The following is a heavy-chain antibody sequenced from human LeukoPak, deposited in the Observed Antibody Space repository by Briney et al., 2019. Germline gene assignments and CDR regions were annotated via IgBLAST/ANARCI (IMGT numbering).Heavy chain of an antibody. CDR3: AKDNPVRGDAFDI. J-gene: IGHJ3*02. V-gene: IGHV3-30*02. D-gene: IGHD3-10*01. Sequence: GGSLRLSCAASGFTFSSYAMHWVRQAPGKGLEWVAFIRSDGSNKSYADSVKGRFTISRDNSKNTLYLQMNSMRAEDTAVYYCAKDNPVRGDAFDIWGQGTMVTVSS. CDR1: GFTFSSYA. CDR2: IRSDGSNK.